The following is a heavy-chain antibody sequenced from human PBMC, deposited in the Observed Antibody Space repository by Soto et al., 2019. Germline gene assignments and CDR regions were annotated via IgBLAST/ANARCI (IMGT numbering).Heavy chain of an antibody. V-gene: IGHV2-5*02. Sequence: QITLKESGPTLVKPTQTLTLTCTFSGFSLSTTGVGVGWIRQPPGKALEWLALIYWDDDKRYSPSLPLNNRLTITTDTSKNQVVLTMTNMDPVDTATYYCAHSRDSSFDYWGQGTLVTVSS. CDR3: AHSRDSSFDY. J-gene: IGHJ4*02. CDR2: IYWDDDK. D-gene: IGHD4-4*01. CDR1: GFSLSTTGVG.